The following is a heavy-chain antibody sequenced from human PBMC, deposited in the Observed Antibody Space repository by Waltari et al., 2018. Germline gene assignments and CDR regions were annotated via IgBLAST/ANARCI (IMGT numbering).Heavy chain of an antibody. V-gene: IGHV4-39*07. Sequence: QLQLQELGPGLVKPSETLSLTCTVSGGSISSSSYYSGWIRQPPGKGLEWIGSIYYSGSTYYNPSLKSRVTISVDTSKNQFSLKLSSVTAADTAVHYCARFGDSSGYYPADYWGQGTLVTVSS. CDR1: GGSISSSSYY. CDR3: ARFGDSSGYYPADY. D-gene: IGHD3-22*01. CDR2: IYYSGST. J-gene: IGHJ4*02.